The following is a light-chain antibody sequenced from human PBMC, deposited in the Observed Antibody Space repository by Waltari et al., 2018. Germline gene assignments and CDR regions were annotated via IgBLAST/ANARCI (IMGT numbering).Light chain of an antibody. V-gene: IGLV1-47*02. Sequence: QSVLTQPPSASEAARKSVTISCSGSSSNIGSKSVSWYQQLPGTAPKLLIYNNDQRASGVSARFSGSKAGTSASLAISVLQTEDEADYYCAVWDDSLSGYIFGAGTRLTVL. J-gene: IGLJ1*01. CDR2: NND. CDR1: SSNIGSKS. CDR3: AVWDDSLSGYI.